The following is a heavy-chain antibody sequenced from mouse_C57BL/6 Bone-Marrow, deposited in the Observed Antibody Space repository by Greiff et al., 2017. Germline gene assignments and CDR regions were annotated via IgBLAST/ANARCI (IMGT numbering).Heavy chain of an antibody. CDR3: ARSGGDRDFDY. V-gene: IGHV1-81*01. CDR2: IYPRSGNT. Sequence: VQLQQSGAELARPGASVKLSCKASGYTFTSYGISWVKQRTGQGLEWIGGIYPRSGNTYYNEKFKGKATLTADKSSSTAYMELRSLTSEDSAVYFCARSGGDRDFDYWGQGTTLTVSS. J-gene: IGHJ2*01. CDR1: GYTFTSYG. D-gene: IGHD3-3*01.